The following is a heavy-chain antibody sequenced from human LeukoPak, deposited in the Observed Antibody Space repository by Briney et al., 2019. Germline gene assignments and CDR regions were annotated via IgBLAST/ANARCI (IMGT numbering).Heavy chain of an antibody. V-gene: IGHV3-21*01. CDR1: GFSFSSYR. CDR2: ISSSSSYI. Sequence: GGSLRLSCAASGFSFSSYRMNWVRHAPGKGLEWVSSISSSSSYIYYADSVKGRFTISRDNAKNSLYLQMNSLRAEDTAVYYCARDAAVAGTPAEYFQHWGQGTLVTVSS. CDR3: ARDAAVAGTPAEYFQH. D-gene: IGHD6-19*01. J-gene: IGHJ1*01.